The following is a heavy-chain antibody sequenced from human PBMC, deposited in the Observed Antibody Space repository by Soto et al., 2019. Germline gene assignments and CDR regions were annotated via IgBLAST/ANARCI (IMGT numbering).Heavy chain of an antibody. CDR2: IYTSGSN. CDR1: GGSISSYY. V-gene: IGHV4-4*07. CDR3: ARDEAAAGLESSFDI. Sequence: PSETVSLTYTVSGGSISSYYWSWIRQPAGKGLEWIWRIYTSGSNNYNPSLQSRFTMSVDTYKNKFSLKPSSVTAAHTAVYYCARDEAAAGLESSFDIWGQATMVT. D-gene: IGHD6-13*01. J-gene: IGHJ3*02.